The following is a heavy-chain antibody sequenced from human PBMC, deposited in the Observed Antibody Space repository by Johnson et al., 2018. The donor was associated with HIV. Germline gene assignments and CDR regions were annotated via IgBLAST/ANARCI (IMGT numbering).Heavy chain of an antibody. J-gene: IGHJ3*01. CDR3: AKGDGIVGGSDALDL. Sequence: QVQLVESGGGVVQSGGSLRLSCTASGFTFSNYGIHWVRQTPGKWLEWVAFIRSDESNKYYADSVKGRFTISRDNPKNTLYLQMSSLRAEDTAVYYCAKGDGIVGGSDALDLWGQGTMVTVSS. CDR2: IRSDESNK. D-gene: IGHD1-26*01. CDR1: GFTFSNYG. V-gene: IGHV3-30*02.